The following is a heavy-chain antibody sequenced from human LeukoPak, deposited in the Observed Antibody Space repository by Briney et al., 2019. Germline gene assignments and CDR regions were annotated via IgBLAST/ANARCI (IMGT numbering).Heavy chain of an antibody. CDR3: AKRGVVIRVILVGFHKEAYYFDS. V-gene: IGHV3-23*01. Sequence: GGSLRLSCAASGFTFSRFAMSWVRQAPGKGLEWVSAMSVGASPTYYADSVKGRFTISRDNPKNTLYLQMNSLRAEDTAVYFCAKRGVVIRVILVGFHKEAYYFDSWGQGALVTVSS. CDR1: GFTFSRFA. J-gene: IGHJ4*02. D-gene: IGHD3-22*01. CDR2: MSVGASPT.